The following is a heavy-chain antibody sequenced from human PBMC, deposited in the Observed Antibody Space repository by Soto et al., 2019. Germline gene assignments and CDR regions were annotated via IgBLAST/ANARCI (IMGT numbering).Heavy chain of an antibody. D-gene: IGHD2-21*02. V-gene: IGHV1-46*01. CDR3: ARGGNVVVVTAAFDY. Sequence: QVQLMQSGAEVKKPGASVKVSCKASGDTFTNYYIHWVRQAPGQGLEWMGTVNPSGGHTTYSQNFLGRVTMTRDTSTSTLYMELTSLTSDATAVYYCARGGNVVVVTAAFDYWGQGTLVTVSS. J-gene: IGHJ4*02. CDR1: GDTFTNYY. CDR2: VNPSGGHT.